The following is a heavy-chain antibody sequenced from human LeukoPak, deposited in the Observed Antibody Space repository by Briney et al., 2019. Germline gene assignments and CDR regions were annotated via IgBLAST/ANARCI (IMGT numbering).Heavy chain of an antibody. CDR3: VRAVTYYYDSSGFNWFDP. CDR1: GFPFSSYG. Sequence: GGSLRLSCAASGFPFSSYGMHWVCQAPEKGQEWVADIKCDGSEEYYVDSVKGRLTISRDNAKNSLYLQVNSLRAEDMTVYYCVRAVTYYYDSSGFNWFDPWGQGTLVTVSS. D-gene: IGHD3-22*01. CDR2: IKCDGSEE. V-gene: IGHV3-52*02. J-gene: IGHJ5*02.